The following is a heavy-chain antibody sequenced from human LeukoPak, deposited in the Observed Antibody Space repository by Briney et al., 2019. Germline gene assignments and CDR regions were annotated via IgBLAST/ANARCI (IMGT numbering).Heavy chain of an antibody. J-gene: IGHJ6*03. Sequence: SETLSLTCTASGGSISSHYWSWIRQPPGEGLEWIGYIYYSGSTNYNPSLKSRVTISVDTSKNQFSLKLSSVTAADTAVYYCARGGFGEFLYYYYYMDVWGKGTTVTVSS. CDR2: IYYSGST. CDR3: ARGGFGEFLYYYYYMDV. D-gene: IGHD3-10*01. V-gene: IGHV4-59*11. CDR1: GGSISSHY.